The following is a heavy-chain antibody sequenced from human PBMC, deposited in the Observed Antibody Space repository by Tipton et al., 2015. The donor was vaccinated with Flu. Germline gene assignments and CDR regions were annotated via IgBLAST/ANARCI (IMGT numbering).Heavy chain of an antibody. Sequence: TLSLTCTVSGGSISNYYWSWIRQPAGKGLEWIGRFYTTGSTNYSPSLKSRVTMSVDTSKNQFSLKLSSVTAADTAVYYCARQGWSGVFDRQLPYYFDYWGQGILVTVSS. D-gene: IGHD6-19*01. V-gene: IGHV4-4*07. CDR3: ARQGWSGVFDRQLPYYFDY. J-gene: IGHJ4*02. CDR2: FYTTGST. CDR1: GGSISNYY.